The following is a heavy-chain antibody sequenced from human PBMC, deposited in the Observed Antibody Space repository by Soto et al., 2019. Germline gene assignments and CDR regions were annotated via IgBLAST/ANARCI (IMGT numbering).Heavy chain of an antibody. Sequence: SSETLSLTCTVSGGSISIGDYYWSCIRQPPGKGLEWIGYIYHSGSTYYNPSLKSRVTISVDRSKNQFSLKLSSVTAADTAVYYCASGQQLVRNYWGQGTLVTVS. V-gene: IGHV4-30-2*01. D-gene: IGHD6-13*01. CDR3: ASGQQLVRNY. J-gene: IGHJ4*02. CDR2: IYHSGST. CDR1: GGSISIGDYY.